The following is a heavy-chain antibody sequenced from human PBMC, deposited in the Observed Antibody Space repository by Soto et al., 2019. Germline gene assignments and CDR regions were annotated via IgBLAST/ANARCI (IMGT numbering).Heavy chain of an antibody. J-gene: IGHJ4*02. Sequence: LRLSCAASGFTFSSYAMSWVRQAPGKGLEWVSAISGSGGSTYYADSVKGRFTISRDNSKNTLYLQMNSLRAEDTAVYYCAKSRVYAIAGFDYWGQGTLVTVSS. CDR2: ISGSGGST. V-gene: IGHV3-23*01. CDR3: AKSRVYAIAGFDY. CDR1: GFTFSSYA. D-gene: IGHD2-8*01.